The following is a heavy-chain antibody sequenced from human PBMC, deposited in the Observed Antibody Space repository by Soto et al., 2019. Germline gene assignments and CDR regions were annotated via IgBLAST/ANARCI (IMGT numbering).Heavy chain of an antibody. V-gene: IGHV3-23*01. Sequence: EEQLLESGGGSVQPGGSLRLSCAASGFTFSSYAMNWVRQAPGKGLEWVSAITGTGGSTNYADSVEGRFTISRDNSRNTLYLQMSSLRAEDTAVYYCAKAGGIAVPGSHLDQWGQGILVTVSS. D-gene: IGHD6-19*01. J-gene: IGHJ4*02. CDR1: GFTFSSYA. CDR2: ITGTGGST. CDR3: AKAGGIAVPGSHLDQ.